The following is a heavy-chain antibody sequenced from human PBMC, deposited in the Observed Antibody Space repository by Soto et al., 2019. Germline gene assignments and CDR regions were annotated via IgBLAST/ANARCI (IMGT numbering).Heavy chain of an antibody. V-gene: IGHV3-23*01. CDR3: AKVSGSYFSPTLFDY. CDR2: ISGSGGST. D-gene: IGHD1-26*01. Sequence: PGGSLRLSCAASGFTFSSYAMSWVRQAPGKGLEWVSAISGSGGSTYYADSVKGRFTISRDNPKNTLYLQMNSLRAEDTAVYYCAKVSGSYFSPTLFDYWGQGTLVTVSS. J-gene: IGHJ4*02. CDR1: GFTFSSYA.